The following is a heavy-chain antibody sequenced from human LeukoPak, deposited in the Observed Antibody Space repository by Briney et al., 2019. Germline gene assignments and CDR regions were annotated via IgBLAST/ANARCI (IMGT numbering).Heavy chain of an antibody. J-gene: IGHJ6*03. D-gene: IGHD3-10*01. V-gene: IGHV4-61*02. CDR1: GDSISSGSYY. CDR3: ARYGSGSYYYYYMDV. Sequence: SETLSLTCTVSGDSISSGSYYWSWIRQPAGKGLEWIGRIYTSGSTNYNPSLKSRVTISVDTSKNQFSLKLSSVTAADTAVYYCARYGSGSYYYYYMDVWGKGTTVTVSS. CDR2: IYTSGST.